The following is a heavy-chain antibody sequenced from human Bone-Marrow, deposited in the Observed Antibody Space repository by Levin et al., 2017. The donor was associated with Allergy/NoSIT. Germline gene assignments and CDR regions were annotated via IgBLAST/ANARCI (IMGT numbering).Heavy chain of an antibody. V-gene: IGHV4-59*08. D-gene: IGHD1-1*01. CDR2: IHYSGTT. CDR1: GGSITRYY. Sequence: TSETLSLTCTVSGGSITRYYWSWIRQPPGKELEWIGYIHYSGTTKYNPSLKSRVSISVDMSKSQFSLKLSSVTAADTAVYYCARHQLLEYDTFDIWGQGTMVTVSS. J-gene: IGHJ3*02. CDR3: ARHQLLEYDTFDI.